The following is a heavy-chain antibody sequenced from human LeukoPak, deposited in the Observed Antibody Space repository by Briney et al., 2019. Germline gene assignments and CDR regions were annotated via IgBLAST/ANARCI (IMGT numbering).Heavy chain of an antibody. J-gene: IGHJ6*03. CDR3: ARAGSSANYYYYYYMDV. Sequence: SVKVSCKASGGTFSSYAISWVRQAPGQGLEWMGGIIPIFGTANYAQKFQGRVTITADKSTGTAYMELSSLRSEDTAVHYCARAGSSANYYYYYYMDVWGKGTTVTVSS. CDR2: IIPIFGTA. V-gene: IGHV1-69*06. D-gene: IGHD6-6*01. CDR1: GGTFSSYA.